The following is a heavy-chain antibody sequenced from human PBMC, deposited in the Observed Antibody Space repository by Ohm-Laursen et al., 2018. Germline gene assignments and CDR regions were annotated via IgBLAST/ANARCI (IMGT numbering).Heavy chain of an antibody. J-gene: IGHJ5*02. CDR1: GFTFTNYA. CDR2: LSPGGGTNT. CDR3: AKVRSKSTQISGTRLGFDP. D-gene: IGHD1/OR15-1a*01. Sequence: SLRLSCAASGFTFTNYAMSWVRQAPGKGLEWVSALSPGGGTNTYYTDSVRGRFTISRDNSKNTLYLQMNSLRAEDTALYYCAKVRSKSTQISGTRLGFDPWGQGTLVTVSS. V-gene: IGHV3-23*01.